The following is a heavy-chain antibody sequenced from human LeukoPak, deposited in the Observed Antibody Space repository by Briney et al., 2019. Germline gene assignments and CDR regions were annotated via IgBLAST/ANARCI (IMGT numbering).Heavy chain of an antibody. Sequence: PSETLSLTCTVSGGSISSYFWTWLRQPPGKGLEWIGYIYYSGSTNYNPSLKSRVTISVDTPKNQFSLKLSSVTAADTAVYYCASRTLGGGWFDPWGQGTLVTVSS. J-gene: IGHJ5*02. V-gene: IGHV4-59*01. CDR2: IYYSGST. D-gene: IGHD1-26*01. CDR1: GGSISSYF. CDR3: ASRTLGGGWFDP.